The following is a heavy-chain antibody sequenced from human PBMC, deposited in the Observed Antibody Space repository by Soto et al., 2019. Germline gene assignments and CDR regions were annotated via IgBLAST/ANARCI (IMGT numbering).Heavy chain of an antibody. CDR2: IKEDGSEE. J-gene: IGHJ3*02. V-gene: IGHV3-7*01. CDR3: ARHIVGDKAPNVSDI. D-gene: IGHD4-17*01. Sequence: GVSVKLSCADSRFTFSSCWMSWLRQDPGKGLEWVANIKEDGSEEYYVHSMKGPFTISSDNAKNSLYLQMNSLRADDTAVYYCARHIVGDKAPNVSDIRGQGTMVTVSS. CDR1: RFTFSSCW.